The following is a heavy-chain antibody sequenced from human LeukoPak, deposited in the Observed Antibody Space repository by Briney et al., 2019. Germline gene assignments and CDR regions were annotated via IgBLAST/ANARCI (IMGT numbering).Heavy chain of an antibody. D-gene: IGHD3-10*01. J-gene: IGHJ5*02. CDR3: ARNPYYYGSGTPRGWFDP. Sequence: SETLSLTCAVSGGSISSGGYSWSWPRQPPGKGLDGFGHIYHSGSTYYNLSLKSRVTISVDRSKNQFSLKLSSVTAADTAVYYCARNPYYYGSGTPRGWFDPWGQGTLVTVSS. CDR2: IYHSGST. V-gene: IGHV4-30-2*01. CDR1: GGSISSGGYS.